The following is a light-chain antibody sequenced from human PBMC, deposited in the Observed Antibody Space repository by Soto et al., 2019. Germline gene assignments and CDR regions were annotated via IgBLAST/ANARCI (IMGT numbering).Light chain of an antibody. J-gene: IGLJ1*01. V-gene: IGLV2-14*01. CDR1: SSDVGGYNY. CDR2: EVS. Sequence: QSALTQPRSVSGSPGQSVTISCTGTSSDVGGYNYVSWYQQHPGKAPKLMIYEVSNRPSGVSNRFSGSKSGNTASLSISGLQAEDEADYYCISYTTISTYVFGTGTKLTVL. CDR3: ISYTTISTYV.